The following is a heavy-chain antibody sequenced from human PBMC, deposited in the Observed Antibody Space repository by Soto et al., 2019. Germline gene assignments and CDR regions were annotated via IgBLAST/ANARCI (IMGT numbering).Heavy chain of an antibody. CDR2: IYWDDDK. J-gene: IGHJ3*02. CDR1: GFSLSTSGVG. Sequence: QITLKESGPTLVKPTQTLTLTCTFSGFSLSTSGVGVGWIRQPPGKALEWLALIYWDDDKRYSPSLKSRLTITKDTSKNQVVLTMTNMDPVDTATYYCAHESYYDILTGYPTSGDAFDIWGQGTMVTVSS. D-gene: IGHD3-9*01. CDR3: AHESYYDILTGYPTSGDAFDI. V-gene: IGHV2-5*02.